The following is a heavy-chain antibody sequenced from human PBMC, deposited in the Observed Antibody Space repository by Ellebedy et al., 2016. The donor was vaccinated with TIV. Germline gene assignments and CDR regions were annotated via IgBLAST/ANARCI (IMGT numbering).Heavy chain of an antibody. CDR2: IYYSGST. Sequence: MPGGSLRLSCTFSGGSISTYYWSWIRQPPGKGLEWIGYIYYSGSTKYNPSLKSRVTMSVDTSKKQFSLNLSSVTAADTAVYYCATSYDSSGYYDDDAFDIWGQGTMVTVSS. J-gene: IGHJ3*02. CDR3: ATSYDSSGYYDDDAFDI. D-gene: IGHD3-22*01. V-gene: IGHV4-59*01. CDR1: GGSISTYY.